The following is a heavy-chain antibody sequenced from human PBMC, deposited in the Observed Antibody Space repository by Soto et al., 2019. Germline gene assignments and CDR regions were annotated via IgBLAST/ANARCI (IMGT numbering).Heavy chain of an antibody. J-gene: IGHJ6*03. D-gene: IGHD3-3*01. CDR3: ARGYYDFWSGHPEPYYYMDV. V-gene: IGHV3-74*01. CDR1: GFTFSSYW. Sequence: GGSLRLSCAASGFTFSSYWMHWVRQAPGKGLVWVSRINSDGSSTSYADSVKGRFTISRDNAKNTLYLQMNSLRAEDTAVYYCARGYYDFWSGHPEPYYYMDVWGKGITVTVSS. CDR2: INSDGSST.